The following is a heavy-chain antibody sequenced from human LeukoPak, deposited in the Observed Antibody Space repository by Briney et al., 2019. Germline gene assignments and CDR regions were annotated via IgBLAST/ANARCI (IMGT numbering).Heavy chain of an antibody. J-gene: IGHJ5*02. CDR1: GFTFTSSA. Sequence: EASVKVSCKASGFTFTSSAVQWVRQARGQRLGWIGWIVVGSGNTNYAQKFQERVTITRDMSTSTAYMELSSLRSEDTAVYYCAAESSSGFFDWFDPWGQGTLVTVSS. D-gene: IGHD3-22*01. CDR3: AAESSSGFFDWFDP. V-gene: IGHV1-58*01. CDR2: IVVGSGNT.